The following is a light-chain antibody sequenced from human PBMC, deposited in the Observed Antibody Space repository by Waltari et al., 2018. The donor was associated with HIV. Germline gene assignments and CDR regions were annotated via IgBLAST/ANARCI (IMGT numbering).Light chain of an antibody. Sequence: EIVLTQSPATLSLSPGERATLSCRASQSVSSYLAWYQQKPGQAPRLLIYDASNRATCIPARFSGSGSGTDVTLTISSLEPEDFAVYYCQQRSNWPPITFGQGTRLEIK. CDR2: DAS. J-gene: IGKJ5*01. V-gene: IGKV3-11*01. CDR3: QQRSNWPPIT. CDR1: QSVSSY.